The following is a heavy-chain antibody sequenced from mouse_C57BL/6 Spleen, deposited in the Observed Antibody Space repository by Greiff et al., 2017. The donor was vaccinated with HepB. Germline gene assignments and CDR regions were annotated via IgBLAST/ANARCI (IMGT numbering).Heavy chain of an antibody. V-gene: IGHV1-43*01. CDR3: ARGYGSSSYWYFDV. CDR1: GYSFTGYY. J-gene: IGHJ1*03. CDR2: INPSTGGT. D-gene: IGHD1-1*01. Sequence: EVKLMESGPELVKPGASVKISCKASGYSFTGYYMHWVKQSSEKSLEWIGEINPSTGGTSYNQKFKGKAYMQLKSLTSEDSAVYYCARGYGSSSYWYFDVWGTGTTVTVSS.